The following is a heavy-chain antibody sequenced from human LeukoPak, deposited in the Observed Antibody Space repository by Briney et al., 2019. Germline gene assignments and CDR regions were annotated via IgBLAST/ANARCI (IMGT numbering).Heavy chain of an antibody. D-gene: IGHD3-22*01. CDR2: IKGKTDGGTT. Sequence: PGGSLRLSCAASGFTFSNAWMSWVRQAPGKGLEWVGRIKGKTDGGTTDYAAPVKGRFTISRDDSKNTLYLQMNGLKTEDTAVHYCTTDLPYDSSGYQPWGQGTLVTVSS. CDR3: TTDLPYDSSGYQP. V-gene: IGHV3-15*01. CDR1: GFTFSNAW. J-gene: IGHJ5*02.